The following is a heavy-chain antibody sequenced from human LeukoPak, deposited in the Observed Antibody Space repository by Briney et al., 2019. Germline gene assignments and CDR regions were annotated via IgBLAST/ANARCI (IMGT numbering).Heavy chain of an antibody. D-gene: IGHD2-2*01. J-gene: IGHJ4*02. CDR2: INSDGSWT. V-gene: IGHV3-74*01. CDR3: VSFYETY. CDR1: GFTVSSNY. Sequence: PGGSLRLSCAASGFTVSSNYMNWVRQAPGKGLVWVSHINSDGSWTTYVDSVKGRFTISKDNAKNMVYLQMNNLRAEDTAVYYCVSFYETYWGRGTLVTVSS.